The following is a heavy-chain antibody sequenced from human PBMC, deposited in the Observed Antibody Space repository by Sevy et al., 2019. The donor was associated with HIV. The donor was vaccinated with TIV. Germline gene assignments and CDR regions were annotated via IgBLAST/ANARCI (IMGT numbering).Heavy chain of an antibody. D-gene: IGHD3-10*01. J-gene: IGHJ4*02. V-gene: IGHV3-23*01. Sequence: GGSLRLSCAASGFTFNNYAMSWVRQAPGKGLEGKGLEWVSTISGGGGGTYYADSVRGRFTISRDNSKNTVYLQLKELRAEDTALYYCVKEGRDDFNPYLDFWGQGILVTVSS. CDR1: GFTFNNYA. CDR3: VKEGRDDFNPYLDF. CDR2: ISGGGGGT.